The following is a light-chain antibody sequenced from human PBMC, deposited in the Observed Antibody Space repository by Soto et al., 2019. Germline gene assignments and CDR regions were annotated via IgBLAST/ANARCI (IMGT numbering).Light chain of an antibody. Sequence: DIQMTHSPSSLSAFVGDRVTITCRASQSINRSLNWYQHNPGKAPKILINAASSLQNGIPSRFSGSGSGTDFTLTINNLQPEDAAIYYCQQSQCFPLTFGGRTKVEIK. CDR2: AAS. J-gene: IGKJ4*01. CDR1: QSINRS. V-gene: IGKV1-39*01. CDR3: QQSQCFPLT.